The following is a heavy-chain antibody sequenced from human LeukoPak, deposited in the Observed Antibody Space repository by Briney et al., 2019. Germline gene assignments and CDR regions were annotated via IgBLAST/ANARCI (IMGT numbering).Heavy chain of an antibody. J-gene: IGHJ6*03. V-gene: IGHV4-4*07. CDR3: ARMPYYDFWSGYYYYYMDV. D-gene: IGHD3-3*01. CDR2: IYTSGST. Sequence: SETLSLTCTVSGGSISSYYWSWIRQPAGEGLEWFGRIYTSGSTNYNPSLKSRVTISVDKSKNQFSLKLSSVTAADTAVYYCARMPYYDFWSGYYYYYMDVWGKGTTVTVSS. CDR1: GGSISSYY.